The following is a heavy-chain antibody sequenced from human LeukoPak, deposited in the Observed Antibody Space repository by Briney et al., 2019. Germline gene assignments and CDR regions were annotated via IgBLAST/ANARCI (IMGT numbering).Heavy chain of an antibody. CDR3: AKSRGSGLYYYMDV. Sequence: PGGSLRLSCAASGFTFDDYAMHWVRQAPGKGLEWVSGISWNNNSIGYADSVKGRFTISRDNAKNSLYLQMNSLRPEDMALYYCAKSRGSGLYYYMDVWGKGTTVTVSS. CDR1: GFTFDDYA. J-gene: IGHJ6*03. CDR2: ISWNNNSI. V-gene: IGHV3-9*03. D-gene: IGHD3-10*01.